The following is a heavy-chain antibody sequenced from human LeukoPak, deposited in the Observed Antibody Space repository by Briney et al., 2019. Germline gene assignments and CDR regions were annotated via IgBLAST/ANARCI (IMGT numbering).Heavy chain of an antibody. CDR1: GYTFIGYY. CDR3: ARDQAGEYNWNY. V-gene: IGHV1-2*02. J-gene: IGHJ4*02. D-gene: IGHD1-20*01. CDR2: INPKSGVT. Sequence: SVMVSCKASGYTFIGYYMHWVRQAPGQGLEWMGWINPKSGVTNYAQKFQGRVTMTRDTSISTAYMELSRLRSDDTAVYYCARDQAGEYNWNYWGQG.